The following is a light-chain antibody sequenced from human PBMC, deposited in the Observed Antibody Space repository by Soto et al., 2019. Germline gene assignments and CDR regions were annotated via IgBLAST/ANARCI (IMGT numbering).Light chain of an antibody. V-gene: IGKV3-20*01. CDR2: GVS. J-gene: IGKJ5*01. CDR1: QPVSSNF. Sequence: ELVLTQSPGTLSFSPGESAALSCGGSQPVSSNFLAWYQQKPGQAPRLLIYGVSSRASGIPDRFFGSGSGTDFTLTINRLEPEDFAVYYCQQYANSPITFGQGTRLEIK. CDR3: QQYANSPIT.